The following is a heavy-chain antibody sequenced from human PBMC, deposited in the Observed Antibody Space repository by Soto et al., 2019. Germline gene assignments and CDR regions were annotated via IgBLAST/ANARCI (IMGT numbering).Heavy chain of an antibody. V-gene: IGHV3-21*01. J-gene: IGHJ4*02. CDR2: INSSSSYI. CDR3: AKALNYYDSSGYAY. D-gene: IGHD3-22*01. CDR1: GFTFSSYS. Sequence: EVQLVESGGGLVKPGGSPRLSCAASGFTFSSYSMNWVRQAPGKGLEWVSSINSSSSYIYYADSVKGRFTISRDNAKNSLYLQMNSLRADDTAVYYCAKALNYYDSSGYAYWGQGTLVNVS.